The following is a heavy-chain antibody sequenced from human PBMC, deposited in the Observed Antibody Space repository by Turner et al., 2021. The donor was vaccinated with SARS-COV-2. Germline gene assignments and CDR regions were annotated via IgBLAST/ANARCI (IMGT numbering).Heavy chain of an antibody. CDR2: INHSGNT. J-gene: IGHJ4*02. V-gene: IGHV4-34*01. D-gene: IGHD3-16*01. Sequence: QVQLQQWGAGLLKPSETLSLTCAGYGGSFSGYYWSFIRQPPGKGLEWIGEINHSGNTNYNPSLQSRVITSVDTSKNHFSLKLTSVTAADTAVYYCARGRDDYIWGSPTPTYYFDYWGQGTLVTVSS. CDR1: GGSFSGYY. CDR3: ARGRDDYIWGSPTPTYYFDY.